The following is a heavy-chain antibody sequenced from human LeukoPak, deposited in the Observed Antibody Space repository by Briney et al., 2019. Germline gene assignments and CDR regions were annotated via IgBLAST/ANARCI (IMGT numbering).Heavy chain of an antibody. CDR1: GGSISSSSYY. J-gene: IGHJ4*02. D-gene: IGHD6-19*01. CDR2: IGYSGST. Sequence: SETLSLTCTVSGGSISSSSYYWSWIRQPPGKGLEWIGSIGYSGSTYYNPSLKSRVTISVDTSKNQFSLKLSSVTAAETAVYYCARLVAGALAYWGQGTLVTVSS. CDR3: ARLVAGALAY. V-gene: IGHV4-39*01.